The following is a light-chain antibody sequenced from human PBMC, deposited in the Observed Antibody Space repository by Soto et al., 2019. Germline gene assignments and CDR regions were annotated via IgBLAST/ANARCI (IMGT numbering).Light chain of an antibody. J-gene: IGKJ3*01. Sequence: DIVMTQSPDSLTVSLGERATINCKSSQSVLYDSNNKNYLAWYQQKPGQPPKLLIYWASARESGVPDRFSGSGSGTDFTLSITSLQAEDVAVYYCQQYYSAPPTFGPGTKVHIK. CDR3: QQYYSAPPT. V-gene: IGKV4-1*01. CDR2: WAS. CDR1: QSVLYDSNNKNY.